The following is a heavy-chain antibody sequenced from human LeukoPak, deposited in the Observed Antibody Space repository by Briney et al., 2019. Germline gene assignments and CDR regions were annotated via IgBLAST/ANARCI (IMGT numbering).Heavy chain of an antibody. CDR1: GFTFDDYA. CDR2: ISGSGGST. CDR3: AKGVYYYGSGSLFDY. D-gene: IGHD3-10*01. Sequence: GGSLRLSCAASGFTFDDYAMHWVRQAPGKGLEWVSAISGSGGSTYYADSVKGRFTISRDNSKNTLYLQMNSLRAEDTAVYYCAKGVYYYGSGSLFDYWGQGTLVTVSS. J-gene: IGHJ4*02. V-gene: IGHV3-23*01.